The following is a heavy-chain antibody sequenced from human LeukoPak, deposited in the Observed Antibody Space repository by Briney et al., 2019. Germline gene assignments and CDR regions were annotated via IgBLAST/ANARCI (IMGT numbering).Heavy chain of an antibody. J-gene: IGHJ6*04. CDR1: GGSFSGYY. CDR3: AEDSSGYSMDV. V-gene: IGHV4-34*01. Sequence: PSETLSLTCAVYGGSFSGYYWSWIRQPPGKGLEWIGEINHSGSTNYNPSLKSRVTISVDTSKNQFSLKLSSVTAADTAVYYCAEDSSGYSMDVWGKGTTVTVSS. D-gene: IGHD3-22*01. CDR2: INHSGST.